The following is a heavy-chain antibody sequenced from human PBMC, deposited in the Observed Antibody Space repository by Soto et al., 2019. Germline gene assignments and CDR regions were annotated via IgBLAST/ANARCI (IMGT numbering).Heavy chain of an antibody. CDR3: AKEYSGQLVRYFDY. Sequence: GGSLRLSCAASGFTFSSYGMRWFRQAPGKGLEWVAVISYNGSNKYYADSVKGRFTISRDNCKNTLYLQMNSLRAEDTAVYYCAKEYSGQLVRYFDYWGQGTLVTVSS. CDR1: GFTFSSYG. J-gene: IGHJ4*02. V-gene: IGHV3-30*18. CDR2: ISYNGSNK. D-gene: IGHD6-6*01.